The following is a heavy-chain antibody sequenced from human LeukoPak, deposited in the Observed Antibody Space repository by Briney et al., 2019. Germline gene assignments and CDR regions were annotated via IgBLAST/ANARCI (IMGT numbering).Heavy chain of an antibody. CDR2: ISGSGGST. D-gene: IGHD3-22*01. J-gene: IGHJ4*02. CDR3: AKDQYDSSIFDY. CDR1: GFTFSSYA. Sequence: GGSLRLSCAASGFTFSSYAMSWVRQAPGKGLEWASAISGSGGSTYYADSVEGRFTISRDNSKNTLYLQMNSLRAEDTAVYYCAKDQYDSSIFDYWGQGTLVTVSS. V-gene: IGHV3-23*01.